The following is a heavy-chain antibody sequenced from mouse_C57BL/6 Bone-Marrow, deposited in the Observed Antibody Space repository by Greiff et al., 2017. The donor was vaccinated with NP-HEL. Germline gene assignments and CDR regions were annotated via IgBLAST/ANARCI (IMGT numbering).Heavy chain of an antibody. Sequence: VQLQQSGAELVRPGTSVKVSCKASGYAFTNYLIEWVKQRPGQGLEWIGVINPGSGGTNYNEKFKGKATLTADKSSSTAYMQLSSLTSEDSAVYFCARQGLRYWYFDVWGTGTTVTVSS. CDR2: INPGSGGT. V-gene: IGHV1-54*01. J-gene: IGHJ1*03. CDR3: ARQGLRYWYFDV. CDR1: GYAFTNYL. D-gene: IGHD2-2*01.